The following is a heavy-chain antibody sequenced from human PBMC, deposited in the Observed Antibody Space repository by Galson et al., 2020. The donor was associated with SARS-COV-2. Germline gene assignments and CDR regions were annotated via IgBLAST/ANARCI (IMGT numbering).Heavy chain of an antibody. V-gene: IGHV3-9*01. CDR2: ISLNSGSI. D-gene: IGHD3-3*01. J-gene: IGHJ6*02. Sequence: GGSIRPFCAASRFTYDDYAMHWIRQAPGKGLEWVSGISLNSGSIGYADSAKGRFTISRDNAKNSLYLQMNSLRAEDTALYYCAKGSFYDFWGVGQSTDSRYGMDVWSQGTTVTVSS. CDR1: RFTYDDYA. CDR3: AKGSFYDFWGVGQSTDSRYGMDV.